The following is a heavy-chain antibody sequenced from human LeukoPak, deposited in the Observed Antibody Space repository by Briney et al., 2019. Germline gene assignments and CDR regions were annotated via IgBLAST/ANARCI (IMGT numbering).Heavy chain of an antibody. CDR1: GFTFSSYS. CDR2: ISSSSSYI. Sequence: PGGSLRLSCAASGFTFSSYSMNWVRQAPGKGLEWVSSISSSSSYIYYADSVKGRFTISRDNAKNSLYLQMNSLRAEDTAVYYCASFHTDDYYGSKHLGPWGQGTLVTVSS. J-gene: IGHJ5*02. V-gene: IGHV3-21*01. D-gene: IGHD3-22*01. CDR3: ASFHTDDYYGSKHLGP.